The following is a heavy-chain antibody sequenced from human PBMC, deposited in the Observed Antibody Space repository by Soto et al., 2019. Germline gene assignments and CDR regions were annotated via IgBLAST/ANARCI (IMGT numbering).Heavy chain of an antibody. J-gene: IGHJ3*02. CDR3: ATIPITSNAFDI. CDR2: FDPEDGET. Sequence: SVKVSCKVSGYTLTELSMHWVRQAPGKGLEWMGGFDPEDGETIYAQKFQGRVTMTEDTSTDTAYMELSSLRSEDTAVYYCATIPITSNAFDIWGQGTMVTVSS. V-gene: IGHV1-24*01. CDR1: GYTLTELS. D-gene: IGHD1-1*01.